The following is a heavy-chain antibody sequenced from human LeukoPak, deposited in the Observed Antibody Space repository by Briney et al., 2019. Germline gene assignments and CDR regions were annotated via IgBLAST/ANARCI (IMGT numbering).Heavy chain of an antibody. CDR3: AKPVTGSIFAY. CDR2: TTHSGITT. V-gene: IGHV3-23*01. Sequence: GGSLRLSCTASGFSFTDFDMNWVRQAPGKGLEWVSHTTHSGITTHYADSVKGRFTISRDNSKSTLYLQMNSLRAEDTAVYYCAKPVTGSIFAYWGRGTLVTVSS. CDR1: GFSFTDFD. D-gene: IGHD6-19*01. J-gene: IGHJ4*02.